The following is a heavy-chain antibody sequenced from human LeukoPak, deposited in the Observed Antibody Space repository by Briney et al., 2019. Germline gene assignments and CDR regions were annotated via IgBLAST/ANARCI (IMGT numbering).Heavy chain of an antibody. CDR1: GYTFTGYY. CDR2: INPNSGGT. Sequence: ASVKVSCKASGYTFTGYYMHWVRQAPGQGLEWMGWINPNSGGTNYAQKFQGRVTMTRDTSISTAYMELSRLRSDDTAVYYCARRYCGGDCYSPEDAFDIWGQGTMVTVSS. V-gene: IGHV1-2*02. D-gene: IGHD2-21*02. CDR3: ARRYCGGDCYSPEDAFDI. J-gene: IGHJ3*02.